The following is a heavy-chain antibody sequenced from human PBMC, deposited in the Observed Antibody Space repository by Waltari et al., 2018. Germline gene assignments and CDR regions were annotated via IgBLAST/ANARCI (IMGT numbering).Heavy chain of an antibody. D-gene: IGHD4-17*01. CDR2: ISAYNGNT. CDR3: ARGQVTTLYYYYYGMDV. Sequence: QVQLVQSGAEVKKPGASVKVSCKASGYTFTSYGISWVRQAPGQGLEWMGWISAYNGNTNDAQKLQGRVTMTTDTSTSTAYMELRSLRSEDTAVYYCARGQVTTLYYYYYGMDVWGQGTTVTVSS. V-gene: IGHV1-18*01. CDR1: GYTFTSYG. J-gene: IGHJ6*02.